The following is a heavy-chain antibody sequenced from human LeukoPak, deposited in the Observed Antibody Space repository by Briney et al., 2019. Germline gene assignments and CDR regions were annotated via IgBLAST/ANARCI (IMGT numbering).Heavy chain of an antibody. J-gene: IGHJ6*02. Sequence: GASVKVSCKSSGSTFSRNSISWVRQVPGQGLEWMGRFIPMVGVAAYAQKFQGRITITEDRSTNTAFMELSSLRSEDTAVYYSARVQAVGVPVAIDAYYSYGMDAWGQGTAVTVSS. CDR2: FIPMVGVA. CDR3: ARVQAVGVPVAIDAYYSYGMDA. V-gene: IGHV1-69*04. D-gene: IGHD2-2*02. CDR1: GSTFSRNS.